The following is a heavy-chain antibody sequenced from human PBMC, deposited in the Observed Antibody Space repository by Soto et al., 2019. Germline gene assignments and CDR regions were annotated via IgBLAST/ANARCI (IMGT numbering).Heavy chain of an antibody. V-gene: IGHV3-72*01. Sequence: EAQLVESGGRLVQPGGSLRLSCAASGFTFSAHYMDWVRQSPGKGLEWVGRSRNKANSYSTEYAASVKGRFTISRDESKTSLYLQMTSLKTEDTAVYYCARFSGSYTRGLDYWGQGTLVTVSS. J-gene: IGHJ4*02. D-gene: IGHD1-26*01. CDR2: SRNKANSYST. CDR3: ARFSGSYTRGLDY. CDR1: GFTFSAHY.